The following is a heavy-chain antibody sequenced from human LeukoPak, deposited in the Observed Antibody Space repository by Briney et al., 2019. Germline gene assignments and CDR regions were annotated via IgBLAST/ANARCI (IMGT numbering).Heavy chain of an antibody. V-gene: IGHV4-39*07. CDR1: GGSISTSNYY. Sequence: PSETLSLTCTVSGGSISTSNYYWGWIRQPPGKGLEWIGNIFYSGSTYYSPSLKSRVTISVDTSKNQFSLKLSSVTAADTAVYYCARDSSGYYFSGFDYWGQGTLVTVSS. J-gene: IGHJ4*02. CDR3: ARDSSGYYFSGFDY. D-gene: IGHD3-22*01. CDR2: IFYSGST.